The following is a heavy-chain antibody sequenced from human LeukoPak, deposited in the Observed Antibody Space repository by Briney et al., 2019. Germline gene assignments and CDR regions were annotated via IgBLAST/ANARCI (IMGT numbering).Heavy chain of an antibody. Sequence: GGSLRLSCAASGFTFSSYGMHWVRQAPGKGLEWVAVIWYDGSNKYYADSVKGRFTISRDNSKNTLYLQMNSLRAEDTAVYYCARGSSNCGGDCLDNWGQGTPVTVSS. J-gene: IGHJ4*02. CDR3: ARGSSNCGGDCLDN. D-gene: IGHD2-21*02. CDR2: IWYDGSNK. CDR1: GFTFSSYG. V-gene: IGHV3-33*01.